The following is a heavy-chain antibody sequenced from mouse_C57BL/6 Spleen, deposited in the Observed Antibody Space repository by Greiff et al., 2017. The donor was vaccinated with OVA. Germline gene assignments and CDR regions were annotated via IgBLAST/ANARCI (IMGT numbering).Heavy chain of an antibody. J-gene: IGHJ3*01. D-gene: IGHD2-3*01. CDR1: GFSLTSYG. V-gene: IGHV2-2*01. CDR2: IWSGGST. CDR3: AGNDGYYVFAY. Sequence: VQGVESGPGLVQPSQSLSITCTVSGFSLTSYGVHWVRQSPGKGLEWLGVIWSGGSTDYNAAFISRLSISKDNSKSQVFFKMNSLPADDTAIYYCAGNDGYYVFAYWGQGTLVTVSA.